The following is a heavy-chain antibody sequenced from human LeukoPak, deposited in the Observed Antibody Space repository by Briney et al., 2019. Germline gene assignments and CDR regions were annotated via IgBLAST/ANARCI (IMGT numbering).Heavy chain of an antibody. CDR1: GYTFTSYG. J-gene: IGHJ6*02. Sequence: ASVKVSCKASGYTFTSYGISWVRQAPGQGLEWMGWISAYNGNTNYAQKLQGRVTMTTDTSTSTAYMELRSLRSDDTAVYYCAREGDYSTDDYYYGMGVWGQGTTVTVSS. V-gene: IGHV1-18*01. CDR3: AREGDYSTDDYYYGMGV. CDR2: ISAYNGNT. D-gene: IGHD4-11*01.